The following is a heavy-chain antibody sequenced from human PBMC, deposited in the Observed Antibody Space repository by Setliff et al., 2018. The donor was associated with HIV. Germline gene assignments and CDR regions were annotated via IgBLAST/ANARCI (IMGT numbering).Heavy chain of an antibody. V-gene: IGHV3-23*05. CDR1: GLTLSTYS. CDR2: IDPTGTYT. D-gene: IGHD1-1*01. J-gene: IGHJ4*02. CDR3: AKVDDRKCNTFNCRDFDY. Sequence: GGSLRLSCAASGLTLSTYSMSWVRQAPGKVLEWVSEIDPTGTYTYYADAVKGRFTISRDNCRNTLSLQMNSLTAEDSAIYYCAKVDDRKCNTFNCRDFDYWGRGTLVTVSS.